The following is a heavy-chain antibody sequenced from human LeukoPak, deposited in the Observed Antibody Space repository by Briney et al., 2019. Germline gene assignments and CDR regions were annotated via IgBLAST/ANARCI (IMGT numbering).Heavy chain of an antibody. J-gene: IGHJ5*02. Sequence: SETLSLTCAVYGGSFSGYCWSWIRQPPGKGLEWIGEINHSGSTNYNPSLKSRVTISVDTSKNQFSLKLSSVTAADTAVYYCARGVVVPAAPPGEWFDPWGQGTLVTVSS. CDR1: GGSFSGYC. V-gene: IGHV4-34*01. CDR3: ARGVVVPAAPPGEWFDP. D-gene: IGHD2-2*01. CDR2: INHSGST.